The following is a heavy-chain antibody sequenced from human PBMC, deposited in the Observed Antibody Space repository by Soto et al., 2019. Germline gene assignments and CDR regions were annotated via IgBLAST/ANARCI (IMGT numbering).Heavy chain of an antibody. CDR3: AKDYCSGDSCYSDY. D-gene: IGHD2-15*01. Sequence: PGGSLRLSCVATGFSFSSYGMHWVRQAPGRGLEWVAVISYDGRDKYYADSVKGRFTISRDYSKSTLYLQMNSLRAEDTAVYYCAKDYCSGDSCYSDYWGQGTQVTVSS. CDR1: GFSFSSYG. CDR2: ISYDGRDK. V-gene: IGHV3-30*18. J-gene: IGHJ4*02.